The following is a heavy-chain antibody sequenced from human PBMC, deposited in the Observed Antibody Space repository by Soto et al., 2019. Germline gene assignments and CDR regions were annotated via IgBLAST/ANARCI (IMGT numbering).Heavy chain of an antibody. V-gene: IGHV2-5*02. CDR3: ATTAGYYYDSSGYYYRTFGY. CDR2: IYWDDDK. CDR1: GFSLSTSGVV. Sequence: SGPTLVNPTQTVTLTCTFSGFSLSTSGVVVGWIRQPPGEALEWLALIYWDDDKRYSPSLKSRLTITKDTSKNQVVLTMTNMDPVDTATYYCATTAGYYYDSSGYYYRTFGYWGQGTLVTVSS. J-gene: IGHJ4*02. D-gene: IGHD3-22*01.